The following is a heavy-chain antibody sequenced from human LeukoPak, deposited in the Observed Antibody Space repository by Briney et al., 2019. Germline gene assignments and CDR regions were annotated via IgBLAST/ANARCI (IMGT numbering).Heavy chain of an antibody. J-gene: IGHJ3*02. CDR2: IRSKGNSYST. V-gene: IGHV3-73*01. CDR3: TSPQDIVLVPAERMAFDI. CDR1: GFTFSGSA. Sequence: PGGSLKLSCAASGFTFSGSAMHWVRQASGKGLEWVGRIRSKGNSYSTAYAASVKGRFTISRDDSKNTAYLQMNSLKTEDTAVYYCTSPQDIVLVPAERMAFDIWGQGTMVTVSS. D-gene: IGHD2-2*01.